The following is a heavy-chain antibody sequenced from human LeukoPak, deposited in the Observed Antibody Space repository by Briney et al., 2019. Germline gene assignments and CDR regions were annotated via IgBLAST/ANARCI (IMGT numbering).Heavy chain of an antibody. Sequence: GGSLRLSCAASGFIFSNYGMHWVRQAPGKGLEWVAVISYDGSNKYYADSVKGRFTTSRDNSKNTLYLQMNSLRAEDTAVYYCAIDLSGDYGANYWGQGTLVTVSS. V-gene: IGHV3-30*03. CDR2: ISYDGSNK. CDR3: AIDLSGDYGANY. CDR1: GFIFSNYG. D-gene: IGHD4-17*01. J-gene: IGHJ4*02.